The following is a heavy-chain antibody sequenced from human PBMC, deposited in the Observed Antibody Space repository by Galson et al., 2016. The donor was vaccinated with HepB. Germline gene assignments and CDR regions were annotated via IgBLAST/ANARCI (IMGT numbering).Heavy chain of an antibody. J-gene: IGHJ4*02. CDR3: AKDGLYYGSGSYGSVDY. CDR2: ISNDGSNK. CDR1: GFRFSSYA. D-gene: IGHD3-10*01. V-gene: IGHV3-30*18. Sequence: SLRLSCAASGFRFSSYAMHWVRQAPGKGLEWVAVISNDGSNKYYTDSVKGRFTISRDNSKNTLYLQMNSLRAEDRAVYYCAKDGLYYGSGSYGSVDYWGQGTLVTVSS.